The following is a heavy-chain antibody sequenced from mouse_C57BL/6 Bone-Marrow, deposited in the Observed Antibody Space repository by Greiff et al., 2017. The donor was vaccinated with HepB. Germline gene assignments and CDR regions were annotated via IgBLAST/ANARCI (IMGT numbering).Heavy chain of an antibody. V-gene: IGHV1-59*01. Sequence: QVQLKQPGAELVRPGTSVKLSCKASGYTFTSYWMHWVKQRPGQGLEWIGVIDPSDSYTNYNQKFKGKATLTVDTSSSTAYMQLSSLTSEDSAVYYCATDVGVDYWGQGTTLTVSS. J-gene: IGHJ2*01. CDR2: IDPSDSYT. CDR1: GYTFTSYW. D-gene: IGHD3-3*01. CDR3: ATDVGVDY.